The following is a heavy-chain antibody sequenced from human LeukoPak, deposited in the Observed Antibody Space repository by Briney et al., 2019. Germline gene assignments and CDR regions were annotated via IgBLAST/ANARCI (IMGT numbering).Heavy chain of an antibody. CDR2: ISYDGSNK. V-gene: IGHV3-30-3*02. CDR1: GFTFSSYA. J-gene: IGHJ6*03. Sequence: ETGGSLRLSCAASGFTFSSYAMHWVRQAPGKGLEWVAVISYDGSNKYYADSVKGRFTISRDNSKNTLYLQMNSLRAEDTAVYYCAKSIQLWLQGVERYYYYYMDVWGKGTTVTVSS. D-gene: IGHD5-18*01. CDR3: AKSIQLWLQGVERYYYYYMDV.